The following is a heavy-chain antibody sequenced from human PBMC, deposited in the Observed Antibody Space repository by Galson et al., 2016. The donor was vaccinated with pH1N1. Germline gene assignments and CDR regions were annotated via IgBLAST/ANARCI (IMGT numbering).Heavy chain of an antibody. Sequence: ETLSLTCVVSSGXXNSSNWWGWVRQPPGKGLEWIGEIFHTGSTNYNPSLKSRVAISIDKSKNHFSLNLRSLIAADTAVYFCARGYSASRNDFHXFDYWGLGTLVXXXS. J-gene: IGHJ4*02. CDR3: ARGYSASRNDFHXFDY. CDR2: IFHTGST. CDR1: SGXXNSSNW. V-gene: IGHV4-4*01. D-gene: IGHD3-22*01.